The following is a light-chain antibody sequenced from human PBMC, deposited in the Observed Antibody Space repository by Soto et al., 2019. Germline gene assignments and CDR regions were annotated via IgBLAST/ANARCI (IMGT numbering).Light chain of an antibody. J-gene: IGKJ4*01. V-gene: IGKV3-20*01. CDR3: QQYGSSPLT. Sequence: EIVLTQAPGTVSLSRGERATISCRASQSVSSSYLAWYQQKPGQAPRLLIYGASSRATGIPDRFSGSGSGTDFTLTISRLEPEDFAVYYCQQYGSSPLTFSGRAEVDIK. CDR1: QSVSSSY. CDR2: GAS.